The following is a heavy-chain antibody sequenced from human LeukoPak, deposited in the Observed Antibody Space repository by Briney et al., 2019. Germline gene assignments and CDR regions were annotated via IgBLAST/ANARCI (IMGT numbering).Heavy chain of an antibody. CDR1: GFTFTMFS. Sequence: GGSLRLSCAASGFTFTMFSMNWLRQAPGKGLEWIAFIRGRSDTTYYADSVKGRFTISRDNAKNSLYLQMNSLRAEDTAVYYCARDQGGRPDYWGQGTLVTVSS. D-gene: IGHD2-15*01. J-gene: IGHJ4*02. CDR3: ARDQGGRPDY. CDR2: IRGRSDTT. V-gene: IGHV3-48*04.